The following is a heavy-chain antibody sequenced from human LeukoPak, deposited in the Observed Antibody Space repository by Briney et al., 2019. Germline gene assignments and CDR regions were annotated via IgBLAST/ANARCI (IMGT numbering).Heavy chain of an antibody. CDR3: ARGTALQDY. J-gene: IGHJ4*02. Sequence: GGSLRLSCAASGFSFSSYWMHWVRRPPGKGLVWVSHINPDARTTTYADSVKGRFTISRDNAQNTLYLQMNSLRAEDTAVYYRARGTALQDYWGQGTLVTVSS. CDR2: INPDARTT. CDR1: GFSFSSYW. V-gene: IGHV3-74*01. D-gene: IGHD2-2*02.